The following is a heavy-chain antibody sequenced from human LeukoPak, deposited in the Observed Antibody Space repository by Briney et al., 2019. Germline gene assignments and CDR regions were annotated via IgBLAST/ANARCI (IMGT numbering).Heavy chain of an antibody. CDR3: ARGRLSQYYDSSGYYYYLAY. J-gene: IGHJ4*02. V-gene: IGHV1-69*05. D-gene: IGHD3-22*01. CDR2: IIPIFGTA. CDR1: GGTFSSYA. Sequence: SVKVSCKASGGTFSSYAISWVRQAPGQGLELMGRIIPIFGTANYAQKFQGRVTITTDESTSTAYMELSSLRSEDTAVYYCARGRLSQYYDSSGYYYYLAYWGQGTLVTVSS.